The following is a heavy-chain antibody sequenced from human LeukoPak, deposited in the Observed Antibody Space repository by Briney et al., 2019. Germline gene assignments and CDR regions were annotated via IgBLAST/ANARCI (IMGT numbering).Heavy chain of an antibody. CDR1: GFTVSGHP. V-gene: IGHV3-53*01. J-gene: IGHJ4*02. Sequence: GGSLRLSCAASGFTVSGHPMSWVRQAPGKGLEWVSVIYRGGNTYYADSVKGRFTISTDNSKNTLYLRMNSLRAEDTAVYYCAKDVGKWESLHFFDYWGQGTLVTVSS. CDR2: IYRGGNT. D-gene: IGHD1-26*01. CDR3: AKDVGKWESLHFFDY.